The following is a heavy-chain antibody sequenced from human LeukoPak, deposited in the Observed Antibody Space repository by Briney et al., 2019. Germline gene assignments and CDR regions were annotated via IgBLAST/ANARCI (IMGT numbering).Heavy chain of an antibody. V-gene: IGHV4-34*01. D-gene: IGHD2-2*01. Sequence: PSETLSLTCTVSGGSISSYYWSWIRQPPGKGLEWIGEINHSGSTNYNPSLKSRVTISVDTSKNQFSLKLSSVTAADTAVYYCARLVPAAIPFDYWGQGTLVTVSS. CDR3: ARLVPAAIPFDY. J-gene: IGHJ4*02. CDR2: INHSGST. CDR1: GGSISSYY.